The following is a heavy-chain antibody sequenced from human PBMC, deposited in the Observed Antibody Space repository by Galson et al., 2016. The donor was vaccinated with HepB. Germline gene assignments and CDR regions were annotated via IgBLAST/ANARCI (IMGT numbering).Heavy chain of an antibody. CDR3: ARDRGYYSHFDS. D-gene: IGHD1-26*01. CDR2: INPSGGST. CDR1: GYSFTNYY. V-gene: IGHV1-46*01. Sequence: SGYSFTNYYIHWLRRAPEEGLEWVGIINPSGGSTGYAQKFQGRVTMTRDTSTSIVYMDLTSLRSEDTAVYYCARDRGYYSHFDSWGQGTLVTVSS. J-gene: IGHJ4*02.